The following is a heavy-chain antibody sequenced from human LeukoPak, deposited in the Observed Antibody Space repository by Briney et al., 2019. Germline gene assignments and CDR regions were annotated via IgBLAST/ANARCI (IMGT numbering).Heavy chain of an antibody. CDR3: ARDWGPRVKASYDL. J-gene: IGHJ3*01. D-gene: IGHD3-16*01. V-gene: IGHV1-69*13. Sequence: SVKVSCKASGGTLSTYAFTWVRQAPGQGLEWMGGIIPVFQTADSAQKFQGRVTMTADGSTGIVYMELSSLTYDDTAVYYCARDWGPRVKASYDLWGQGTMVTVSS. CDR2: IIPVFQTA. CDR1: GGTLSTYA.